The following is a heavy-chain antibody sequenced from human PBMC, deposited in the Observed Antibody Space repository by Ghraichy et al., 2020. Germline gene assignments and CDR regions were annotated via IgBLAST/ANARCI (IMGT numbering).Heavy chain of an antibody. CDR3: VRHGDYNVHWVDS. D-gene: IGHD4-17*01. CDR2: THYSGNT. Sequence: SETLSLTCIVSGGSIYNHYWSWIRQRPGKGLEWIAYTHYSGNTNYNPSLNSRVTISVDTSKNQFSLKLTSVTAADTAVYYCVRHGDYNVHWVDSWGQGTLVTVSA. J-gene: IGHJ5*01. CDR1: GGSIYNHY. V-gene: IGHV4-59*11.